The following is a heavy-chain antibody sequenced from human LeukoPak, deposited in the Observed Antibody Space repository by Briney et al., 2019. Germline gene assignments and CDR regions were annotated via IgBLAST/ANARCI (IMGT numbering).Heavy chain of an antibody. CDR1: GFTFSSYA. V-gene: IGHV3-23*01. Sequence: GGSLRLSCAASGFTFSSYAMTWVRQAPGKGLEWVSAISTSGGSTYYADSVKGRFTISRDNSKNTLYLQMNSLRAEDTAVYYCAKEGLQYYYYYGMDVWGQGTTVTVSS. CDR3: AKEGLQYYYYYGMDV. CDR2: ISTSGGST. D-gene: IGHD4-4*01. J-gene: IGHJ6*02.